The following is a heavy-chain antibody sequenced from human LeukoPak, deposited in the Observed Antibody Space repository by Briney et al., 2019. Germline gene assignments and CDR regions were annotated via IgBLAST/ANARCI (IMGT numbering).Heavy chain of an antibody. CDR3: ARDRGGRGSGSPGTWWFDP. D-gene: IGHD3-10*01. V-gene: IGHV4-30-2*01. J-gene: IGHJ5*02. Sequence: SETLSLTCAVSGGSISSGGYSWSWIRQPPGKGLEWIGYIYHSGSTYYNPSLKSRVTISVDRSKNQFSLKLSSVTAADTAVYYCARDRGGRGSGSPGTWWFDPWGQGTLVTVSS. CDR1: GGSISSGGYS. CDR2: IYHSGST.